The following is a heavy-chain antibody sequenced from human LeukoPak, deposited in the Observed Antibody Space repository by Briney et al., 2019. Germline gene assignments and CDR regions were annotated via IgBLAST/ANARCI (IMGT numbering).Heavy chain of an antibody. J-gene: IGHJ4*02. CDR1: GFTFSSYG. CDR3: AKDLKAAILFDY. CDR2: IGYDGSNK. Sequence: QPGGSLRLSCAASGFTFSSYGMHWVRQAPGKGLEWVAFIGYDGSNKYYADSVKGRFTISRDNSKNTLYLQMNSLRAEDTAVYYCAKDLKAAILFDYWGQGSLATVSS. V-gene: IGHV3-30*02. D-gene: IGHD2-2*01.